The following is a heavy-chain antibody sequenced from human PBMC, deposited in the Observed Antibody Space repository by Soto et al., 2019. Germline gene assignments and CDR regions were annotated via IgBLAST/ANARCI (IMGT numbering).Heavy chain of an antibody. D-gene: IGHD4-4*01. CDR3: AGASDSTWYNWLDP. CDR2: IIPTFGTT. J-gene: IGHJ5*02. CDR1: GGNFSSNG. V-gene: IGHV1-69*01. Sequence: QVQLVQSGAEVKKPGSSVKVSCKAPGGNFSSNGIRWVRQAPGQGLEFMGGIIPTFGTTNYAHKFRDRVTITADESTGTASMELSSLRSDDTAVYYCAGASDSTWYNWLDPWGQGTLVTVSS.